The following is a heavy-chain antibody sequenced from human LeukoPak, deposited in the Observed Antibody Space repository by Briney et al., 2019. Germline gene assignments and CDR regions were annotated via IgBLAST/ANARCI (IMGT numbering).Heavy chain of an antibody. Sequence: SETLSLTCTVSGGSISSGDYYWSWIRQPPGKGLEWIGYIYYSGSTYYNPSLKSRVTISVDTSKNQFSLKLSSVTAADTAVYYCARAILTDRHQLLHNWFDPWGQGTLVTVSS. D-gene: IGHD2-2*01. J-gene: IGHJ5*02. CDR2: IYYSGST. CDR1: GGSISSGDYY. V-gene: IGHV4-30-4*08. CDR3: ARAILTDRHQLLHNWFDP.